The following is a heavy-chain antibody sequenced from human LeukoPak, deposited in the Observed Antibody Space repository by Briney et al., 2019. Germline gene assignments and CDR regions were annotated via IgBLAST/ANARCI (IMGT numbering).Heavy chain of an antibody. CDR3: ARVSYYYGSGSLIRYYYYYMDV. D-gene: IGHD3-10*01. CDR2: INPNSGGT. J-gene: IGHJ6*03. Sequence: ASVKVSCKASGYTFTGYYMHWVRQAPGQGLEWMGWINPNSGGTNYAQKFQGRVTMTRDTSISTAYMELSRLRSDDTAVYYCARVSYYYGSGSLIRYYYYYMDVWGKGTTVTISS. V-gene: IGHV1-2*02. CDR1: GYTFTGYY.